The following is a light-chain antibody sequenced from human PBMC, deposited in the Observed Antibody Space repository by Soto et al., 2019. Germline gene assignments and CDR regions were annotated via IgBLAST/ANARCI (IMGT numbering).Light chain of an antibody. CDR1: QSVSSN. CDR3: QQYNNWPQT. CDR2: GAS. J-gene: IGKJ1*01. Sequence: EIVMTQSPATLSVSPGERATLSCRASQSVSSNLAWYQQKPGQAPRLLIYGASTRTTSIPARFSGSGSGTEFTITISSLQSEYFAVYYCQQYNNWPQTFGQGTKVEIK. V-gene: IGKV3-15*01.